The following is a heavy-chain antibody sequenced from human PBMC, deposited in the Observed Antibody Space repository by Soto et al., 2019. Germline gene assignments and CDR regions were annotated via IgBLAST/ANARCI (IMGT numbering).Heavy chain of an antibody. D-gene: IGHD5-18*01. V-gene: IGHV4-39*01. J-gene: IGHJ6*02. CDR3: ACIFSGGYGYGFYYYGMDV. CDR2: IYYSGST. Sequence: PSETLSLTFTVSGGSISSSSYYWGWIRQPPGKGLEWIGSIYYSGSTYYNPSLKSRVTISVDTSKNQFSLKLSSVTAADTAVYYCACIFSGGYGYGFYYYGMDVWGQGTTVT. CDR1: GGSISSSSYY.